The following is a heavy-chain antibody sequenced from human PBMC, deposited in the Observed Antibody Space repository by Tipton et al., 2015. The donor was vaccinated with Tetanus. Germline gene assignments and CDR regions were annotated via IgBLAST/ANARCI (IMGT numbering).Heavy chain of an antibody. V-gene: IGHV4-4*07. J-gene: IGHJ4*02. Sequence: TLSLTCSVSGDSISSFYWSWIRQPAGKGLEWIGRIYTSGSTNYNPSLKSRVTMSADTSKRQFSLKLNSVTAADTAVYYCARGWGSSWYYFDYWGQGILVTVSS. D-gene: IGHD6-13*01. CDR1: GDSISSFY. CDR2: IYTSGST. CDR3: ARGWGSSWYYFDY.